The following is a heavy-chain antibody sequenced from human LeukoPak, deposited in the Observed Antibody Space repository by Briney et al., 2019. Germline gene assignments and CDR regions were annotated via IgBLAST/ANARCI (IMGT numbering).Heavy chain of an antibody. D-gene: IGHD1-7*01. CDR2: INPNSGGT. V-gene: IGHV1-2*02. CDR3: ARDPPPAGTPDENWFDP. Sequence: ASVKVSCKASGYTFTGYYMHWVRQAPGQGLEWMGWINPNSGGTNYAQKFQGRVTMTRDTSISTAYMELSRLRSDDTAVYYCARDPPPAGTPDENWFDPWGQGTLVTVSS. CDR1: GYTFTGYY. J-gene: IGHJ5*02.